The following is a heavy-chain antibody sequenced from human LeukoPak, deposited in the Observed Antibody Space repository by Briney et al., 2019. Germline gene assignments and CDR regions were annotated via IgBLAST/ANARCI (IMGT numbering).Heavy chain of an antibody. V-gene: IGHV4-59*08. D-gene: IGHD6-13*01. Sequence: PSETLSLTCTVSGGSISSYYWSWIRQPPGKGLEWIGYIYYSGSTNYNPSLKSRVTISVDTSKNQFSLKLSSVTAADTAVYYCARHRSSSWYMYRYFDLWGRGTLVTVSS. J-gene: IGHJ2*01. CDR3: ARHRSSSWYMYRYFDL. CDR2: IYYSGST. CDR1: GGSISSYY.